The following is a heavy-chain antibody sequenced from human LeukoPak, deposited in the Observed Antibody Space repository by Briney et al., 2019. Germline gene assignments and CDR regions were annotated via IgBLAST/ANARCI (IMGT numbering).Heavy chain of an antibody. CDR1: GFTFSNYG. V-gene: IGHV3-21*01. Sequence: GGSLRLSCAASGFTFSNYGMNWVRQAPGKGLEWVSSISSSSTYIYYADSVKGRFTISRDNAKDSLYLQMNSLRAEDTAVYYCAKSSGWNYYYYYMDVWGKGTTVIASS. J-gene: IGHJ6*03. CDR3: AKSSGWNYYYYYMDV. D-gene: IGHD6-19*01. CDR2: ISSSSTYI.